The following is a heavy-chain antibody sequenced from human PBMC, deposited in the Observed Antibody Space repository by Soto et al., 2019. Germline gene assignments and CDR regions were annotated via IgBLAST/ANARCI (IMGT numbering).Heavy chain of an antibody. Sequence: QVQLVQSGAEVRKPGSSVEVSCMASGSTFSSYTVNWVRQAPGQGLEWIGRIIPVLGVTHYARRFQGRVTITGNISRKIAYMELTSLNSEDTAVYYCARRRYCGVDCYNKFYYGMDVWGQGTTVTVSS. CDR3: ARRRYCGVDCYNKFYYGMDV. V-gene: IGHV1-69*02. CDR1: GSTFSSYT. J-gene: IGHJ6*02. CDR2: IIPVLGVT. D-gene: IGHD2-21*02.